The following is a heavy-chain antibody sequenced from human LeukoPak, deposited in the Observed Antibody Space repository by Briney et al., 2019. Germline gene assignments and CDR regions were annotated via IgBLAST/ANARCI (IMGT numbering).Heavy chain of an antibody. CDR3: ARPKAGYSSRWFDYYFDY. CDR1: GYTFTGYY. Sequence: GASVKVSCKASGYTFTGYYMHWVRQAPGQGLEWMGWINPNSGGTNYAQKFQGRVTMTRDTSISTAYMELSRLRSDDTAVYYCARPKAGYSSRWFDYYFDYWGQGTLVTVSS. J-gene: IGHJ4*02. V-gene: IGHV1-2*02. D-gene: IGHD6-19*01. CDR2: INPNSGGT.